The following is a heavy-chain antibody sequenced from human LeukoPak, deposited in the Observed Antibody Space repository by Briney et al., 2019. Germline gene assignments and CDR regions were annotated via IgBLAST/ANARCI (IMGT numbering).Heavy chain of an antibody. D-gene: IGHD3-22*01. CDR1: GGSFSGYY. CDR3: ARFWKYYYDSSGYTP. Sequence: SETLSLTCAVYGGSFSGYYGSWIRQPPGKGLEWIGEINHSGSTNYNPSPKSRVTISVDTSKNQFSLKLSSVTAADTAVYYCARFWKYYYDSSGYTPWGQGTLVTVSS. CDR2: INHSGST. V-gene: IGHV4-34*01. J-gene: IGHJ5*02.